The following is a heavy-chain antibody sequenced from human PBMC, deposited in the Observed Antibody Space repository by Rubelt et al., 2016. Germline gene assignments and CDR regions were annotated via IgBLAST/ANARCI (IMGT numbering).Heavy chain of an antibody. J-gene: IGHJ4*02. D-gene: IGHD3-10*01. CDR3: AQDPLWFGELPRY. Sequence: GGCLRLSCAASGFTFSSYAMTWVRQAPGKGLEWVSAISASGGTTYYADSVRGRFTISRDNSKNTLYLQVTSLRAEDTAVYYCAQDPLWFGELPRYWGQGTLVTVSS. V-gene: IGHV3-23*01. CDR1: GFTFSSYA. CDR2: ISASGGTT.